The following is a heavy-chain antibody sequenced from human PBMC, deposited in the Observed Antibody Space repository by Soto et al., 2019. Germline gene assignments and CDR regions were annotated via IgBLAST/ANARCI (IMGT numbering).Heavy chain of an antibody. Sequence: SETLSLTCTVSGGSITTYYWSWIRQPPGKGLEWIGYIYYSGSTNYNPSLKSRVTISVDTSKNQFSLKLSSVTAADTAVYYCARAAARNWFDPWGQGTLVTVSS. J-gene: IGHJ5*02. V-gene: IGHV4-59*01. CDR1: GGSITTYY. D-gene: IGHD6-6*01. CDR3: ARAAARNWFDP. CDR2: IYYSGST.